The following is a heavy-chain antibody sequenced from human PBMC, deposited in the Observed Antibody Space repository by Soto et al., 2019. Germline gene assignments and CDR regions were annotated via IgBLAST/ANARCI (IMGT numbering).Heavy chain of an antibody. J-gene: IGHJ6*02. CDR3: ARDRRSPNYYGMDV. CDR2: ISSSSSYI. CDR1: GFTFSSYS. Sequence: GGSLRLSCAASGFTFSSYSMNWVRQAPGKGLEWVSSISSSSSYIYYAGSVKGRFTISRDNAKNSLYLQMNSLRAEDTAVYYCARDRRSPNYYGMDVWGQGTTVTVSS. V-gene: IGHV3-21*01.